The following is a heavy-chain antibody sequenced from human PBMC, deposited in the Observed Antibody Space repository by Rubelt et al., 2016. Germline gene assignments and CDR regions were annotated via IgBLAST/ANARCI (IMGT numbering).Heavy chain of an antibody. V-gene: IGHV4-34*01. D-gene: IGHD6-6*01. CDR3: ARHPLEYSSLD. J-gene: IGHJ4*02. Sequence: QVQLQQWGAGLLKPSETLSLTCAVYGGSFSGYYWSWIRQPPGKGLEWIGEINHSGSTNYNPSIKSRVTISVDTSKNQFSLKLSSVTAADTAVYYCARHPLEYSSLDWGQGTLVTVSS. CDR1: GGSFSGYY. CDR2: INHSGST.